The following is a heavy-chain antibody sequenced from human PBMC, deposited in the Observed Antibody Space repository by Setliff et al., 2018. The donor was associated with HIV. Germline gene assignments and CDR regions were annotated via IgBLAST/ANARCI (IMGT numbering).Heavy chain of an antibody. J-gene: IGHJ6*04. CDR1: GYSFTSYW. V-gene: IGHV5-51*01. CDR2: IYPGDSET. D-gene: IGHD3-9*01. Sequence: PGESLKISCKGSGYSFTSYWIGWVRQMPGKGLEWMGIIYPGDSETRYSPSFQGQVTISVDKSISTAYVQWSSLKASDTAMYYCARRPVSDTFDVWGKGTTVTVSS. CDR3: ARRPVSDTFDV.